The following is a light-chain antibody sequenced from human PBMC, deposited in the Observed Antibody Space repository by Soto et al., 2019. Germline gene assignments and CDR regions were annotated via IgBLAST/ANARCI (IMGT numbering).Light chain of an antibody. V-gene: IGLV2-14*01. J-gene: IGLJ1*01. Sequence: QSVLTQPASVSGSPGQSITISCTGTSSDVGGYNSVSWYQQHPGKAPKLMIYNVSNRPSGVSNRFSGSKSGNTASLTISGLQADYEADYYCSSSTSSSTYVLVTGTKVT. CDR2: NVS. CDR3: SSSTSSSTYV. CDR1: SSDVGGYNS.